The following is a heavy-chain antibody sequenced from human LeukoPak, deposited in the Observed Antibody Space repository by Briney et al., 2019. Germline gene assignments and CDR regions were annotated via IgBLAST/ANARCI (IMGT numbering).Heavy chain of an antibody. CDR2: IWYDGSNI. J-gene: IGHJ4*01. D-gene: IGHD3-22*01. Sequence: GGSLRRSCAASGISFSSQGLHWVRQAPGKGLEWVAVIWYDGSNIYYADSVKGRFTISRDNSRNTLYLQMNSLRAEDTALYYCARARNDYDSNGFSLLCYWGQVALVTVSS. CDR1: GISFSSQG. CDR3: ARARNDYDSNGFSLLCY. V-gene: IGHV3-33*01.